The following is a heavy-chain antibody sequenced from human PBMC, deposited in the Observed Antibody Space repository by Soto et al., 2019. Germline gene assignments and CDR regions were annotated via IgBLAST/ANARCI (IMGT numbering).Heavy chain of an antibody. V-gene: IGHV3-7*01. Sequence: GGSLRLSCAASGFTFSSYWMSWVRQAPGKGLEWVANIKQDGSEKYYVDSVKGRFTISRDNAKNSLYLQMNSLRAEDTAGYYCASACIDCTNGGDYWGQGTLVTVSS. CDR2: IKQDGSEK. J-gene: IGHJ4*02. D-gene: IGHD2-8*01. CDR1: GFTFSSYW. CDR3: ASACIDCTNGGDY.